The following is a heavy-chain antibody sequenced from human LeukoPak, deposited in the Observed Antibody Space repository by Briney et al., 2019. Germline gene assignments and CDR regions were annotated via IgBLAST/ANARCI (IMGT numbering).Heavy chain of an antibody. CDR2: IYPGDSDT. J-gene: IGHJ5*02. Sequence: GESLQISCKGSGYSFTSYWIGWVRQLPGKGLEWMGIIYPGDSDTRYSPSFQGQVTISADKSISTAYLQWSSLKASDTAMYYCARHPSPAWSTGGKPNWFDPWGQGTLVTVSS. CDR1: GYSFTSYW. CDR3: ARHPSPAWSTGGKPNWFDP. D-gene: IGHD5/OR15-5a*01. V-gene: IGHV5-51*01.